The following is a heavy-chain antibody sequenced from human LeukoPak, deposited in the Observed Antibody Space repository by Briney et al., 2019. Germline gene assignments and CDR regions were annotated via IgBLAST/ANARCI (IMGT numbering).Heavy chain of an antibody. CDR3: ARDGGLPVAGRRGNWFDP. CDR1: GYTFTSYY. D-gene: IGHD6-19*01. Sequence: ASVKVSCKASGYTFTSYYMHWVRQAPGQGLEWMGIINPSGGSTSYAQKFQGRVTMTRDMSTSTVYMELSSLRSEDTAVYFCARDGGLPVAGRRGNWFDPWGQGTLVTVS. J-gene: IGHJ5*02. CDR2: INPSGGST. V-gene: IGHV1-46*01.